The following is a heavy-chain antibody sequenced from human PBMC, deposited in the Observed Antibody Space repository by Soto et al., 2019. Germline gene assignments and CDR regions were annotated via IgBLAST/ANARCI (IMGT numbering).Heavy chain of an antibody. CDR3: ARGPPGSSSSGYMDV. Sequence: SETLSLTCAVYGGSFSGYYWSWIRQPPGKGLEWIGEINHSGSTNYNPSLKSRVTISVDTSKNQFSLKLSSVTAADTAVYYCARGPPGSSSSGYMDVWGKGTTVTVSS. CDR1: GGSFSGYY. V-gene: IGHV4-34*01. J-gene: IGHJ6*03. CDR2: INHSGST. D-gene: IGHD6-13*01.